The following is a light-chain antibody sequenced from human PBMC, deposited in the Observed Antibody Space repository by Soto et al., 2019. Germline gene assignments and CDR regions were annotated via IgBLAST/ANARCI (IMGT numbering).Light chain of an antibody. CDR3: SSYTSSSTLV. CDR2: EVS. CDR1: SSDVGGYNY. V-gene: IGLV2-14*01. Sequence: SVLTQPASVSGSPGQSITISCTGTSSDVGGYNYVSWYQQHPGKAPKLMIYEVSNRPSGVSNRFSGSKSGNTASLTISGLQAEDEADYYCSSYTSSSTLVVGTGTKLTVL. J-gene: IGLJ1*01.